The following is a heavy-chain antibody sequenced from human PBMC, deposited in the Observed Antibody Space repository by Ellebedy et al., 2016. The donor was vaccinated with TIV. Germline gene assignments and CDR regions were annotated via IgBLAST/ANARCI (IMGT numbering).Heavy chain of an antibody. J-gene: IGHJ6*02. CDR2: INPSGCHP. D-gene: IGHD3-10*01. V-gene: IGHV1-46*01. Sequence: AASVKVSCKASGNTFTNYYRHWVRQAPGQGLECMGIINPSGCHPTYAQKSLGRVTMTRDTSTSTVYMELSTLTSEDTAVYYCAIAKDGAGMNYAMDVWGQGTTVTVSS. CDR3: AIAKDGAGMNYAMDV. CDR1: GNTFTNYY.